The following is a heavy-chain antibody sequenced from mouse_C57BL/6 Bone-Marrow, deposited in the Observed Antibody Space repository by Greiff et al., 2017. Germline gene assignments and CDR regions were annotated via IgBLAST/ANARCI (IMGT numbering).Heavy chain of an antibody. CDR1: GYTFTSYW. Sequence: QVQLQQPGAELVKPGASVKMSCKASGYTFTSYWITWVKQRPGQGLEWIGDIYPGSGSTNYNEKFKSKATLTADKSSSTAYMQLSSLTSEDSAVYFCARRDYYGSSYGYWYFDVWGTGTTVTVSS. D-gene: IGHD1-1*01. CDR2: IYPGSGST. CDR3: ARRDYYGSSYGYWYFDV. V-gene: IGHV1-55*01. J-gene: IGHJ1*03.